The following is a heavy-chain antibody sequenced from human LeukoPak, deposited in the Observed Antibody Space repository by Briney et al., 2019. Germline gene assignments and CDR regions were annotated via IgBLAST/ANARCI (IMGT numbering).Heavy chain of an antibody. CDR1: GFAFGSEA. V-gene: IGHV3-23*01. CDR2: ISPGGGTT. D-gene: IGHD3-10*01. CDR3: AKGGYFASGTYYNYYFDY. Sequence: GGSLRLSCAVSGFAFGSEAMSWVRQSPARGLEWVASISPGGGTTYYADYVKGRFTISRDNSKNTLYLQMNSLRAEDTALYYCAKGGYFASGTYYNYYFDYWGQGTLVTVSS. J-gene: IGHJ4*02.